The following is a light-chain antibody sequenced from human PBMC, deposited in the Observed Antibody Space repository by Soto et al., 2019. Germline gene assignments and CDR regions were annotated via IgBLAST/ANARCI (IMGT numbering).Light chain of an antibody. CDR2: QVS. CDR1: ESLLHNDVETY. J-gene: IGKJ1*01. CDR3: MLASNLRM. Sequence: TQTPRSLLVTLGQPASIFCRSSESLLHNDVETYLGWLHQRRGQPPRLLIHQVSRRLAWVPDRVSGSGAGTHFTLNISRVEAEDVVIYFCMLASNLRMFGQGPKVNIK. V-gene: IGKV2-24*01.